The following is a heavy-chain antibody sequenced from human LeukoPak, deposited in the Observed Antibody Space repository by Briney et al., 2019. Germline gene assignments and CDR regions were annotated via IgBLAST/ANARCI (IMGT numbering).Heavy chain of an antibody. V-gene: IGHV1-18*01. D-gene: IGHD6-13*01. Sequence: ASVKVSCKASGYTFTSYGISWVRQAPGQGLEWMGWISDYNDNTNYAQKFQGRVTMTTDTSTSTAYMELRSLRSDDTAVYYCARDDSIAAGGTWFDYRGQGTLVTVSS. CDR3: ARDDSIAAGGTWFDY. CDR1: GYTFTSYG. CDR2: ISDYNDNT. J-gene: IGHJ4*02.